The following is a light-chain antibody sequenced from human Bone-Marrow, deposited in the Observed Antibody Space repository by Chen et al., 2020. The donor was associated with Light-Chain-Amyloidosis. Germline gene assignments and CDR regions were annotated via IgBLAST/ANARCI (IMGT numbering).Light chain of an antibody. Sequence: SYVLPQPSSASVAPGQTATIACGGNNIGSPSVHWYQQTPGQAPLLVVYDDSDRPSGIPERLSGSNSGNTATLTISRGEAGDEADYYCQVWDRSSDRPVFGGGTKLTVL. CDR2: DDS. J-gene: IGLJ3*02. CDR3: QVWDRSSDRPV. V-gene: IGLV3-21*02. CDR1: NIGSPS.